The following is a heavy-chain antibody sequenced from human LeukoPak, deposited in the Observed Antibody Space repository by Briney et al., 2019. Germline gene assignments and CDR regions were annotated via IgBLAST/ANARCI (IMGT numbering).Heavy chain of an antibody. J-gene: IGHJ4*02. CDR2: IYYSGSS. Sequence: SETLSLTCTVSGGSISSHYWSWIRQPPGKGLEWIGYIYYSGSSKYNPSLKSRVTISLDTSKNQFSLKLSSVTAADAAVYYCARAGYSYGTGYYFDYWGQGALVTVSS. D-gene: IGHD5-18*01. V-gene: IGHV4-59*11. CDR3: ARAGYSYGTGYYFDY. CDR1: GGSISSHY.